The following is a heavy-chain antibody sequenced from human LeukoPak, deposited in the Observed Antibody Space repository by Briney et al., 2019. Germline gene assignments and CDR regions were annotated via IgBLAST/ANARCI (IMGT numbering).Heavy chain of an antibody. CDR2: IYYSGST. CDR3: ARDRLAAAGYYFDY. V-gene: IGHV4-39*07. Sequence: PSETLSLTCTVSGGSISSYYWGWIRQPPGKGLEWIGSIYYSGSTYYNPSLKSRVTISVDTSKNQFSLKLSSVAAADTAVYYCARDRLAAAGYYFDYWGQGTLVTVSS. J-gene: IGHJ4*02. CDR1: GGSISSYY. D-gene: IGHD6-13*01.